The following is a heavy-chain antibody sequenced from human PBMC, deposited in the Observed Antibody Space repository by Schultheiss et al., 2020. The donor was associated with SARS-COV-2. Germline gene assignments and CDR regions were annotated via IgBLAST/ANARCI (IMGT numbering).Heavy chain of an antibody. CDR3: ASGFYDFWSGYYKDDY. V-gene: IGHV3-23*01. J-gene: IGHJ4*02. Sequence: GGSLRLSCAASGFTFSGYALSWVRQAPGRGLEWVSGISGRGSDTDYTDSVKGRFTISRDNFKNTLYLQMNSLGAEDTAVYYCASGFYDFWSGYYKDDYWGRGTLVTVSS. CDR2: ISGRGSDT. D-gene: IGHD3-3*01. CDR1: GFTFSGYA.